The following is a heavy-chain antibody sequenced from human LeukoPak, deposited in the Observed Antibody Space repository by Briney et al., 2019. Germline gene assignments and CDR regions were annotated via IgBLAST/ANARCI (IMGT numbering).Heavy chain of an antibody. D-gene: IGHD3-16*01. CDR3: AKDRRGLANLDY. CDR2: ISGSGGST. J-gene: IGHJ4*02. V-gene: IGHV3-23*01. Sequence: GGSLRLSCAASGFTFSSNSMSWVRQAPGKGLEWVSGISGSGGSTYYADSVKGRFTISRDNSKNTLYLQMNSLRAEDTAVYYCAKDRRGLANLDYWGQGTLVTVSS. CDR1: GFTFSSNS.